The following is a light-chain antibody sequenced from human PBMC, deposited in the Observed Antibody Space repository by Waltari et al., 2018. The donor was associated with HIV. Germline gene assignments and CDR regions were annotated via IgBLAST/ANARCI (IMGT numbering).Light chain of an antibody. V-gene: IGKV3-20*01. CDR1: QSVSSSY. CDR3: QQWGT. Sequence: EAVSTQSPGTLSLSPGERATLSCRASQSVSSSYLAWFQQKPGRVPRLLIYGASNRATGIPDRFSGSGSGTDFTLTISRLEPEDFAVYYCQQWGTFGQGTKLEIK. J-gene: IGKJ2*01. CDR2: GAS.